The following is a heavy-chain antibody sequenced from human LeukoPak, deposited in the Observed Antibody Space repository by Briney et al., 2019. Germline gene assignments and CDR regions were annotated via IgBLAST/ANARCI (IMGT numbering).Heavy chain of an antibody. CDR2: ITGNGET. D-gene: IGHD3-3*01. V-gene: IGHV3-23*01. J-gene: IGHJ4*02. Sequence: SSETLSLTCTVSGGSISTSSYYWAWVRQAPGKGLEWVSAITGNGETSYTDSVKGRFTSSRDNSHNTLYLQMDTLRAEDTAVYYCAKEAILRLFDFHHWGQGILVTVSS. CDR1: GGSISTSSYY. CDR3: AKEAILRLFDFHH.